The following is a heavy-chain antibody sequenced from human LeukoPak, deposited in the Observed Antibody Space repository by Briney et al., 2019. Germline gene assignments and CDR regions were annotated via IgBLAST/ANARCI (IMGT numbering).Heavy chain of an antibody. V-gene: IGHV3-30*03. Sequence: GRSLRLSCAASGFTFSSYGMHWVRQAPGKGLEWVAVISYDGSNKYYADSVKGRFTISRDNSKNTLYLQMNSLRAEDTAVYYCARDFAAGTRYGMDVWGQGTTVTVSS. CDR3: ARDFAAGTRYGMDV. CDR2: ISYDGSNK. D-gene: IGHD6-13*01. J-gene: IGHJ6*02. CDR1: GFTFSSYG.